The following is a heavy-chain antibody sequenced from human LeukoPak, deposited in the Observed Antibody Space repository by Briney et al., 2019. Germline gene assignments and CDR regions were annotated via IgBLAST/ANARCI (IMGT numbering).Heavy chain of an antibody. CDR1: GGSISSGSYY. CDR2: IYTSGST. Sequence: SETLSLTCTVSGGSISSGSYYWSWIRQPAGKGLEWIGRIYTSGSTNYNPSLKCRVTISVDTSKNQFSLKLSSVTAADTAVYYCAADYFRGSYGLFDYWGQGTLVTVSS. V-gene: IGHV4-61*02. J-gene: IGHJ4*02. CDR3: AADYFRGSYGLFDY. D-gene: IGHD5-18*01.